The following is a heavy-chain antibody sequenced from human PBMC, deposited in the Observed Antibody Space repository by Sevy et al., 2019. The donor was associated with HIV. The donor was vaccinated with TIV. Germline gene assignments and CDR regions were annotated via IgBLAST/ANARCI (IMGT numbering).Heavy chain of an antibody. CDR2: ISKNGATT. D-gene: IGHD2-15*01. CDR1: GFTFSTYA. CDR3: ENLEDYSFPLDF. Sequence: GGSLRLSCAASGFTFSTYAMNWVRQAPGKGLEWVSSISKNGATTYYTDSVKDRFTISRDNSKNMVYLQMNSLRTEDTAVYYRENLEDYSFPLDFWGQGPLVTVSS. J-gene: IGHJ4*02. V-gene: IGHV3-23*01.